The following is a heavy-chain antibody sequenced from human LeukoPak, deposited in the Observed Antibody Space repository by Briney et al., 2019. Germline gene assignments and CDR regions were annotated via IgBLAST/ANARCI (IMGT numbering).Heavy chain of an antibody. J-gene: IGHJ4*02. CDR1: GFTFSSYA. V-gene: IGHV3-23*01. CDR2: ISGSGGST. CDR3: ARDLDHTPYDY. Sequence: GGSLRLSCAASGFTFSSYAMSWVRQAPGKGLEWVSAISGSGGSTYYADSVKGRFTISRDNSKNSLYLQMNSLRAEDTAVYYCARDLDHTPYDYWGQGTLVTVSS. D-gene: IGHD1-1*01.